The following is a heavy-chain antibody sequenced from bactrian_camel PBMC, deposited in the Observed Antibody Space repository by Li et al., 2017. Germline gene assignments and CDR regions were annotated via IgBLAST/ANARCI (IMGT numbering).Heavy chain of an antibody. Sequence: VQLVESGGESVQAGGSLRLSCAVSGYAVYRGYMAWFRRSLGKEREGVAGIDVGAGATYYADSVKGRFTISRDNAQSTLYLEMNNLKPEDTAMYYCAVGERWTCALVTAGADCNWWGQGTQVTVS. J-gene: IGHJ4*01. CDR1: GYAVYRGY. CDR3: AVGERWTCALVTAGADCNW. D-gene: IGHD1*01. CDR2: IDVGAGAT. V-gene: IGHV3S40*01.